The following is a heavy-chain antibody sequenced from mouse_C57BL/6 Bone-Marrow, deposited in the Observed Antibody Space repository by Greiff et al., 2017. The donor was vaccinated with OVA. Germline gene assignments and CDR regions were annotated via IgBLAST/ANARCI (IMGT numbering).Heavy chain of an antibody. J-gene: IGHJ4*01. V-gene: IGHV1-5*01. CDR1: GYTFTSYW. CDR3: ARETPITTVVATRYYAMDY. CDR2: IYPGNSDT. Sequence: EVQLQESGTVLARPGASVKMSCKTSGYTFTSYWMHWVKQRPGQGLEWIGAIYPGNSDTSYNQKFKGKAKLTAVTSASTAYMELRSLTSEDSAVYYCARETPITTVVATRYYAMDYWGQGTSVTVSS. D-gene: IGHD1-1*01.